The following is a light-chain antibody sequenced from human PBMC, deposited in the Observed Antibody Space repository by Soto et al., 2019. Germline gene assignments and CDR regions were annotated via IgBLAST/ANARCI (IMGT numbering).Light chain of an antibody. Sequence: LTQSPGTLSLSQGDSVSLSCRASQSVGGSLAWYQQKPGQAPRLLVYHTSTRATGIPDRFSASGSGTDFTLTISRLEPEDFAVYYCQQYESSPRTFGQGTKVDIK. CDR3: QQYESSPRT. V-gene: IGKV3-20*01. J-gene: IGKJ1*01. CDR2: HTS. CDR1: QSVGGS.